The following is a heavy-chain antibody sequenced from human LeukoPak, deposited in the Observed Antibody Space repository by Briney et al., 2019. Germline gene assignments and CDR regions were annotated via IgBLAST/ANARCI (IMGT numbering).Heavy chain of an antibody. Sequence: PSETLSLTCTVSDGSISSSSYYWGWIRQPPGSGLEWITSIYYSGSTYYKPSLKSRVTISVDTSKNQFSLKLSSVTAADTAVYYCARRGYDFWSGYLADNWFDPWGQGTLVTVSS. V-gene: IGHV4-39*01. CDR3: ARRGYDFWSGYLADNWFDP. D-gene: IGHD3-3*01. CDR2: IYYSGST. J-gene: IGHJ5*02. CDR1: DGSISSSSYY.